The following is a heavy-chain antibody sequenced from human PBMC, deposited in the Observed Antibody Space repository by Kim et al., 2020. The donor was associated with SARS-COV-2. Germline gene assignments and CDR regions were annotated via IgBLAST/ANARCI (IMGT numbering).Heavy chain of an antibody. V-gene: IGHV4-34*01. D-gene: IGHD3-10*01. J-gene: IGHJ5*02. Sequence: SSPSLKRRVTMSIDTSKNQFSLKMTSVTAADTGVYYWARPVLTTVNWFDPWGPGTLVTVSS. CDR3: ARPVLTTVNWFDP.